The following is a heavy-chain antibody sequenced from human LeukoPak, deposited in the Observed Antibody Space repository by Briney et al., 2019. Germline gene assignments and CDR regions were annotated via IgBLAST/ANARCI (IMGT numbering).Heavy chain of an antibody. Sequence: SETLSLTCTVSGASFSNDYWSWVRQAPGKGLEWIGYIYHNGRTNYNPSLKSRITMSIDTSQKQFSLKLISVTAADTAVYYCARASEGIGYFDTWGRGSLVTVSS. CDR1: GASFSNDY. J-gene: IGHJ4*02. D-gene: IGHD3-16*01. CDR3: ARASEGIGYFDT. CDR2: IYHNGRT. V-gene: IGHV4-59*01.